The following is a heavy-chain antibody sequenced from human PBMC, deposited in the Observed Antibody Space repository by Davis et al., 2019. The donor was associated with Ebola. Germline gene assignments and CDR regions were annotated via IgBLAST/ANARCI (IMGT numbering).Heavy chain of an antibody. D-gene: IGHD3-22*01. CDR2: ISYSGST. Sequence: SETLSLTCTVSGGSISSYYWSWIRQPPGKGLEWIGYISYSGSTNYNPSLKSRVTISVDTSKSQFSLKLSSVTAADTAVYYCARHRYYDSSGYLFDYWGQGTLVTVSS. J-gene: IGHJ4*02. CDR3: ARHRYYDSSGYLFDY. CDR1: GGSISSYY. V-gene: IGHV4-59*08.